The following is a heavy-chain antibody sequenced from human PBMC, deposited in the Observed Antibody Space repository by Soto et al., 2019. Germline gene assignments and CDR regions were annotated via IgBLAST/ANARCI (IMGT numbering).Heavy chain of an antibody. J-gene: IGHJ4*02. Sequence: PGGSLRLSCAASGFTFSSYWMSWVRQAPGKGLEWVANIKQDGSEKYYVDSVKGRFTISRDNAKNSLYLQMNSLRAEDTAVYYCARDIEAYYDILTGPYYFDYWGQGTLVTVSS. D-gene: IGHD3-9*01. CDR1: GFTFSSYW. CDR3: ARDIEAYYDILTGPYYFDY. CDR2: IKQDGSEK. V-gene: IGHV3-7*01.